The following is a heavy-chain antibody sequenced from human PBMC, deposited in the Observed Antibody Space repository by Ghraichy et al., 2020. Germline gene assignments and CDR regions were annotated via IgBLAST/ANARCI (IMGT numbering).Heavy chain of an antibody. CDR3: AKSEGGHSSSWLD. Sequence: GESLNISCAASGFTFSSYAMSWVRQAPGKGLEWVSAISGSGGSTYYADSVKGRFTISRDNSKNTLYLQMNSLRAEDTAVYYCAKSEGGHSSSWLDWGQGTLVTVSS. CDR1: GFTFSSYA. J-gene: IGHJ4*02. CDR2: ISGSGGST. V-gene: IGHV3-23*01. D-gene: IGHD6-13*01.